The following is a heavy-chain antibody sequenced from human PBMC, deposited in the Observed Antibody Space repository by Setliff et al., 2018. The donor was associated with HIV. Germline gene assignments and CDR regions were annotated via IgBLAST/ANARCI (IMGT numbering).Heavy chain of an antibody. Sequence: SETLSLPCTVSGDSTTSSSSYWGGSCQPPGKGLEWIGNIYYSGRTYYNPSLKSRVTISVDTSRNQFSLKLTSVTAAATALYFCARLGDSGYDFRGYFDYWGQGKLVTVSS. CDR3: ARLGDSGYDFRGYFDY. V-gene: IGHV4-39*01. D-gene: IGHD5-12*01. J-gene: IGHJ4*02. CDR1: GDSTTSSSSY. CDR2: IYYSGRT.